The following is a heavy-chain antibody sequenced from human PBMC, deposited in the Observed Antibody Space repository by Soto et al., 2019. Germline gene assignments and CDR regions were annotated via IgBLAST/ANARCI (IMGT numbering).Heavy chain of an antibody. V-gene: IGHV6-1*01. CDR1: GDRVSSNSAA. D-gene: IGHD3-22*01. CDR3: ARLRDYYDTSGYFSEALDY. CDR2: TYYRSKWYN. J-gene: IGHJ4*02. Sequence: QTLSLTCAISGDRVSSNSAAWNWIRQSPSRGLEWLGRTYYRSKWYNDYAASVKSRITINPDTSKNQFSLQLNSVTPEDTAVYFCARLRDYYDTSGYFSEALDYWGQGTLVTVSS.